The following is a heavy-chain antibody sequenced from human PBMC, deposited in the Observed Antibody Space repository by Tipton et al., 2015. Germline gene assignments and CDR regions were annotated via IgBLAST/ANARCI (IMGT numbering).Heavy chain of an antibody. D-gene: IGHD3-16*01. V-gene: IGHV4-59*01. CDR1: GGSISNSY. Sequence: TLSLTCTVSGGSISNSYWTWIRQSPGRGLEWIGYVYSSGSTKYNPSFKSRVTISVDTSKSQFSLKLSSVTAADTAVYYCATGGGGDWFDPWGQGTLVTVSS. J-gene: IGHJ5*02. CDR2: VYSSGST. CDR3: ATGGGGDWFDP.